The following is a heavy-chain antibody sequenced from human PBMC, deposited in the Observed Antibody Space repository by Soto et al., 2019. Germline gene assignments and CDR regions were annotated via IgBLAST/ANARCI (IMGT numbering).Heavy chain of an antibody. V-gene: IGHV1-58*01. D-gene: IGHD3-22*01. CDR2: IVVGSGNT. Sequence: SVKVSCKASGFTFTSSAVQWVRQARGQRLEWIGWIVVGSGNTNYAQKIQERVTITRDMSTSTTYMELSSLRSENTAVYYCAAANLYYDSSGYYWPIDYWGQGTLVTVSS. CDR3: AAANLYYDSSGYYWPIDY. CDR1: GFTFTSSA. J-gene: IGHJ4*02.